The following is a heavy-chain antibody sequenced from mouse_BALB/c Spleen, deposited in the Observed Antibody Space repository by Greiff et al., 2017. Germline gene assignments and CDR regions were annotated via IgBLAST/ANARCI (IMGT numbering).Heavy chain of an antibody. CDR1: GFTFSSFG. Sequence: EVKLVESGGGLVQPGGSRKLSCAASGFTFSSFGMHWVRQAPEKGLEWVAYISSGSSTIYYADTVKGRFTISRDNPKNTLFLQMTSLRSEDTAMYYCARGSTMMGGFAYWGQGTLVTVSA. CDR2: ISSGSSTI. J-gene: IGHJ3*01. D-gene: IGHD2-4*01. CDR3: ARGSTMMGGFAY. V-gene: IGHV5-17*02.